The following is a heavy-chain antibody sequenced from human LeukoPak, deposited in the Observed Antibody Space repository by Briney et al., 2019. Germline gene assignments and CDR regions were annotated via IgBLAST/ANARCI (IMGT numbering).Heavy chain of an antibody. CDR3: ARSLPMIVVVSYDAFDI. D-gene: IGHD3-22*01. Sequence: GGSLRLSCAASGFTFSNAYMNWVRQAPGKGLEWVSSISSSSSYIYYADSVKGRFTISRDNAKNSLYLQMNSLRAEDTAVYYCARSLPMIVVVSYDAFDIWGQGTMVTVSS. J-gene: IGHJ3*02. CDR2: ISSSSSYI. V-gene: IGHV3-21*01. CDR1: GFTFSNAY.